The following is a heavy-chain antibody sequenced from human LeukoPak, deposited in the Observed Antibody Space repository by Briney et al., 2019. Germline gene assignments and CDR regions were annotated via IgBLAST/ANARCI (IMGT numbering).Heavy chain of an antibody. Sequence: GGSLRLFCAASGFTFSSYWTSWVRQAPGKGLEWVANIKQDGSEKYYVDSVKGRFTISRDNAKNSLYLQMNSLRAEDTAVYYCARVSGIVGAQGRGYFDYWGQGTLVTVSS. J-gene: IGHJ4*02. D-gene: IGHD1-26*01. CDR1: GFTFSSYW. V-gene: IGHV3-7*01. CDR2: IKQDGSEK. CDR3: ARVSGIVGAQGRGYFDY.